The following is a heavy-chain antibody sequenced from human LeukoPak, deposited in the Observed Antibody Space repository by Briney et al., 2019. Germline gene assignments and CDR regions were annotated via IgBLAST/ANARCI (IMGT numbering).Heavy chain of an antibody. V-gene: IGHV3-53*01. CDR2: IYSGGST. D-gene: IGHD3-10*01. CDR1: GFTVSSNY. J-gene: IGHJ4*02. Sequence: GGSLRLSCAASGFTVSSNYMSWVRQAPGKGLEWVSVIYSGGSTYYADSVKGRFTISRDSSKNTLYLQMNSLRAEDTAIYYCARDRVYYGLDYWGQGTLVTVSS. CDR3: ARDRVYYGLDY.